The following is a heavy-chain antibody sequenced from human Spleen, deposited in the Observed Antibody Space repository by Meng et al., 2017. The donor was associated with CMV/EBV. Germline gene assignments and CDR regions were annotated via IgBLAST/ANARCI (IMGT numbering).Heavy chain of an antibody. V-gene: IGHV1-2*02. D-gene: IGHD3-22*01. Sequence: ASVKVSCKASGYTFTGYYMHWLRQAPGQGLEWMGWINPHSGGTDYAQKFQGRVTMTRDTSISTAYMELSRLRSDDTAVYFCARYYYDNSGYYLGYFDYWGQGTLVTVSS. J-gene: IGHJ4*02. CDR1: GYTFTGYY. CDR2: INPHSGGT. CDR3: ARYYYDNSGYYLGYFDY.